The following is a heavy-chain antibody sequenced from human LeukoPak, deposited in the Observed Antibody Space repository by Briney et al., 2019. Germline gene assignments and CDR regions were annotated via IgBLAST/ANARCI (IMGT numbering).Heavy chain of an antibody. CDR2: IKGDGSST. CDR1: GFTFSNYW. J-gene: IGHJ6*02. V-gene: IGHV3-74*01. Sequence: GGSLRLSCAASGFTFSNYWMHWVRQTPGEGLVCVSLIKGDGSSTTYADSVKGRFTISRDNARNTVYLQMNSLRAEDTAVYYCARGNYHAMDVWGQGTTVTVSS. CDR3: ARGNYHAMDV.